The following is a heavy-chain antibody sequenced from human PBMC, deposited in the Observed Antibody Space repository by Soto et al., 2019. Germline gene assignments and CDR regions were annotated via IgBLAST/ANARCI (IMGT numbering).Heavy chain of an antibody. D-gene: IGHD2-2*01. Sequence: SVKVSCKASGGTFSSYTISWVRQAPGQGLEWMGRIIPILGIANYAQKFQGRVTITADKSTSTAYMELSSLRSEDTAVYYCARVDCSSTSCYTFDYWGQGTLVTVSS. V-gene: IGHV1-69*02. CDR2: IIPILGIA. CDR1: GGTFSSYT. J-gene: IGHJ4*02. CDR3: ARVDCSSTSCYTFDY.